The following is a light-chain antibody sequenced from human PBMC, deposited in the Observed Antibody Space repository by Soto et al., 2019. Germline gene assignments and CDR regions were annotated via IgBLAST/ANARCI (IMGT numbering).Light chain of an antibody. Sequence: QALRTQPASVTGSRGQSITISCTGTSSDVGSYKLVSWYQQHPGRVPKILIYADSERPSGVSSRFSGSTSGNTASLTISGLQAEDEADYYCCSYAGSYTSVFGTGTKVTVL. CDR2: ADS. CDR1: SSDVGSYKL. V-gene: IGLV2-23*01. CDR3: CSYAGSYTSV. J-gene: IGLJ1*01.